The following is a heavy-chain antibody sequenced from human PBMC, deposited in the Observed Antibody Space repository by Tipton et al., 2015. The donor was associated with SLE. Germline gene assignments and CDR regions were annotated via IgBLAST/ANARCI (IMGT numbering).Heavy chain of an antibody. V-gene: IGHV3-74*01. CDR2: IDHDGSGT. CDR3: ARAVADWGGLVVY. Sequence: SLRLSCAASGFTFNNYWMHWFRQVPGKGLEWVSRIDHDGSGTSYADSVEDRFTISRDNTKKTLYLQMNSLRAEDTAVYYCARAVADWGGLVVYWGRGPQVPVSS. D-gene: IGHD7-27*01. J-gene: IGHJ4*02. CDR1: GFTFNNYW.